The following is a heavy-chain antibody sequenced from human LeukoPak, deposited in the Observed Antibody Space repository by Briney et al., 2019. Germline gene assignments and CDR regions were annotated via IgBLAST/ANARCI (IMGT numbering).Heavy chain of an antibody. CDR2: MSYDGSNK. CDR1: GFTFSTYP. Sequence: GGSLRLSCTASGFTFSTYPIHWVRQAPGKGLEWVALMSYDGSNKYYADSVKGRFTISRDNAKNSLYLQMNSLRAEDTAVYYCASVGRTTGTTSGYYYYMDVWGKGTTVTVSS. V-gene: IGHV3-30*04. D-gene: IGHD1-1*01. J-gene: IGHJ6*03. CDR3: ASVGRTTGTTSGYYYYMDV.